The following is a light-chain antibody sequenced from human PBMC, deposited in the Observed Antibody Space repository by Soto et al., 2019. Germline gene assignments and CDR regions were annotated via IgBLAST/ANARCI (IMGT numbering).Light chain of an antibody. V-gene: IGLV2-14*03. J-gene: IGLJ2*01. CDR1: SSDVGGYNY. CDR3: SSYTSSSIYVV. CDR2: DVS. Sequence: QSVLTQPASVSGSPGQSITISCTGTSSDVGGYNYVSWYQHHPGKAPKLMIYDVSNRPSGVSNRFSGSKSGNTASLTISGLQAEDEADYYCSSYTSSSIYVVFGGGTKVTVL.